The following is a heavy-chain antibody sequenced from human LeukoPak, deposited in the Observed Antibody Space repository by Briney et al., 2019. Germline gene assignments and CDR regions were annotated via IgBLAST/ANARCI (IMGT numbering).Heavy chain of an antibody. V-gene: IGHV4-4*09. J-gene: IGHJ4*02. CDR2: IYTSGST. CDR1: GGSISSYY. CDR3: ARQSQDRGYSYGFSYFDY. Sequence: PSETLSLTCTVSGGSISSYYWSWIRQPPGKGLEWIGYIYTSGSTNYNPSLKSRVTISVDTSKNQFSLKLSSVTAADTAVYYCARQSQDRGYSYGFSYFDYWGQGTLVTVSS. D-gene: IGHD5-18*01.